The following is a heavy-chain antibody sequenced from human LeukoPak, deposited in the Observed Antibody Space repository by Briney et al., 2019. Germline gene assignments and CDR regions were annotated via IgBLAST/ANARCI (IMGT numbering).Heavy chain of an antibody. V-gene: IGHV1-18*01. J-gene: IGHJ4*02. CDR2: ISAYNGNT. D-gene: IGHD3-22*01. CDR3: ARGDYYDSSGYYRY. CDR1: GYTFTSYG. Sequence: GASVKVSCKASGYTFTSYGISWVRQAPGQGLEWMGWISAYNGNTNYAQKLQGRVTMTTDTSTSTAYMELRSLRSDDTAVYYCARGDYYDSSGYYRYWGQGTLVTVSS.